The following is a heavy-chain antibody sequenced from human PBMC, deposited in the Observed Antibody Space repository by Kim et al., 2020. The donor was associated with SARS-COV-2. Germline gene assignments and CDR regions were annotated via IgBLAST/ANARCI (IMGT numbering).Heavy chain of an antibody. D-gene: IGHD3-22*01. CDR2: ISWNSGSI. Sequence: GGSLRLSCAASGFTFDDYAMHWVRQAPGKGLEWVSGISWNSGSIGYADSVKGRFTISRDNAKNSLYLQMNSLRAEDTALYYCAKDNRGLSHSSGYYYVGGGNWFDPWGQGTLVTVSS. CDR1: GFTFDDYA. CDR3: AKDNRGLSHSSGYYYVGGGNWFDP. J-gene: IGHJ5*02. V-gene: IGHV3-9*01.